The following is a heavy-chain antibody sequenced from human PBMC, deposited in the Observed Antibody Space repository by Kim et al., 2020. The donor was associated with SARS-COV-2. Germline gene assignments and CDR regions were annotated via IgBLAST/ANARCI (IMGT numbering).Heavy chain of an antibody. J-gene: IGHJ4*02. D-gene: IGHD1-26*01. Sequence: SETLSLTCAVYGGSFSGYYWSWIRQPPGKGLEWIGEINHSGSTNYNPSLKSRVTISVDTSKNQFSLKLSSVTAADTAVYYCARAPYIGSYSFDYWGQGTLVTVSS. CDR3: ARAPYIGSYSFDY. V-gene: IGHV4-34*01. CDR2: INHSGST. CDR1: GGSFSGYY.